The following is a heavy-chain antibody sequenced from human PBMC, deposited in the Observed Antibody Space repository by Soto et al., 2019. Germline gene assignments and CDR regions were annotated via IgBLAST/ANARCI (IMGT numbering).Heavy chain of an antibody. J-gene: IGHJ4*02. CDR3: ARSPFLAAAGFGY. V-gene: IGHV4-59*01. CDR2: IYYSGST. Sequence: PSETLSLTCTVSGGSISSYYWSWIRQPPGKGLEWIGYIYYSGSTNYNPSLKSRVTISVDTSKNQFSLKLSSVTAADTAAYYCARSPFLAAAGFGYWGQGTLVTVSS. D-gene: IGHD6-13*01. CDR1: GGSISSYY.